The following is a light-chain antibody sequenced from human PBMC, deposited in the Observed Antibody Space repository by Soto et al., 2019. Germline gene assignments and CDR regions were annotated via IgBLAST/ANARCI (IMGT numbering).Light chain of an antibody. CDR1: SSKIGAGYD. CDR2: GNS. V-gene: IGLV1-40*01. Sequence: QSVLTQPPSVSGAPGQRVTISCTGSSSKIGAGYDVHWYQQLPGAAPKVLIYGNSNRPSGVPDRFSGSKSGTSASLAITGLQADDEADYYGQSYDSSLSAVVFGGGTKLTVL. J-gene: IGLJ2*01. CDR3: QSYDSSLSAVV.